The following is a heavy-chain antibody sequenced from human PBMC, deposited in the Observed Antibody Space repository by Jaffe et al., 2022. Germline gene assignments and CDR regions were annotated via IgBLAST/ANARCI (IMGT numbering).Heavy chain of an antibody. J-gene: IGHJ4*02. CDR3: ASFQTTFGERGFWGFDY. CDR1: GFTFSSYS. Sequence: EVQLVESGGGLVQPGGSLRLSCAASGFTFSSYSMNWVRQAPGKGLEWVSYISSSSSTIYYADSVKGRFTISRDNAKNSLYLQMNSLRAEDTAVYYCASFQTTFGERGFWGFDYWGQGTLVTVSS. D-gene: IGHD3-16*01. CDR2: ISSSSSTI. V-gene: IGHV3-48*01.